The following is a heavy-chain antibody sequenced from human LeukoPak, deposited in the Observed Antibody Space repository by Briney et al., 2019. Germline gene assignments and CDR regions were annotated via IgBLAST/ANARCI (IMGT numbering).Heavy chain of an antibody. D-gene: IGHD3-10*02. CDR1: GFTFSSYS. V-gene: IGHV3-21*01. CDR2: ISRSSAFI. J-gene: IGHJ3*02. CDR3: ATSRNVGEHAFDI. Sequence: GVSLRLSCAASGFTFSSYSMNWVHQAPGKGLEWVSVISRSSAFIYYADSVKGRFTISRDNAKNSLYLQMNSLRAEDTAVYYCATSRNVGEHAFDIWGQGTMVTASS.